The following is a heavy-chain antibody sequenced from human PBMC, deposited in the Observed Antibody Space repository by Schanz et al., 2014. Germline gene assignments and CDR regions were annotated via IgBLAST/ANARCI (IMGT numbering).Heavy chain of an antibody. CDR1: GGTFNSYT. J-gene: IGHJ2*01. D-gene: IGHD3-16*01. Sequence: QVQLVQSGAEVKKPGSSMKVSCKASGGTFNSYTISWVRQAPGQGLEWVGWISPYTGNTHYFDKMEGRVTMTTDTSTSTAYMELRSLRSDDTAHYYCVRVPSRDVSFDLWGRGTLVTVSS. V-gene: IGHV1-18*01. CDR3: VRVPSRDVSFDL. CDR2: ISPYTGNT.